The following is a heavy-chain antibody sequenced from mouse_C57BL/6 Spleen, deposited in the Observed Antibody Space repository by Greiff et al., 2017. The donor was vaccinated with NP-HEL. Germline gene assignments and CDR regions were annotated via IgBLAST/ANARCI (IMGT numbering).Heavy chain of an antibody. Sequence: VQLQQSGPGMVKPSQSLSLTCTVTGYSITSGYDWHWIRHFPGNKLEWMGYISYSGSTNYNPSLKSRISITHDTSKNHFFLKLNSVTTEDTATYYCARRRGGYGGYAMDYWGQGTSVTVSS. CDR1: GYSITSGYD. J-gene: IGHJ4*01. CDR3: ARRRGGYGGYAMDY. CDR2: ISYSGST. D-gene: IGHD2-2*01. V-gene: IGHV3-1*01.